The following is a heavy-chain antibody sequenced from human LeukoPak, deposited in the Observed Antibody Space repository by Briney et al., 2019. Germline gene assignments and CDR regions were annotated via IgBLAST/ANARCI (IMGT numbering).Heavy chain of an antibody. J-gene: IGHJ3*02. V-gene: IGHV4-59*01. CDR3: ARDGYYDSSGLVAFDI. D-gene: IGHD3-22*01. CDR1: GGSISSYY. Sequence: SETLSLTCTVSGGSISSYYWSWIRQPPGKGLEWIGYIYYSGSTNYNPSLKSRVTISVDTSKNQFSLKLSSVTAADTAVYYCARDGYYDSSGLVAFDIWGQGTMVTVSS. CDR2: IYYSGST.